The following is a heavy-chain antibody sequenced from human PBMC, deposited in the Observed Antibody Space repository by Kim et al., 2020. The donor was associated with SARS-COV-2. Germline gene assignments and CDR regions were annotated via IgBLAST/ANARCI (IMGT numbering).Heavy chain of an antibody. Sequence: GGSLRLSCAASGFTFSSYGMHWVRQAPGKGLEWVAVISYDGSNKYYADSVKGRFTISRDNSKNTLYLQMNSLRAEDTAVYYCAKVKGYSYGSGWFDPWGQGTLVTVSS. D-gene: IGHD5-18*01. CDR3: AKVKGYSYGSGWFDP. J-gene: IGHJ5*02. CDR2: ISYDGSNK. V-gene: IGHV3-30*18. CDR1: GFTFSSYG.